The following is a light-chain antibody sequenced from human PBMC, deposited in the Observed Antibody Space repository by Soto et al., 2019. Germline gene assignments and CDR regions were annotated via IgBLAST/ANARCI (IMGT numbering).Light chain of an antibody. CDR1: NRDIGGYNF. J-gene: IGLJ3*02. CDR3: IPYTSSTSLGWV. Sequence: QSALTQPASVSGSPGQSITISCTGANRDIGGYNFVSWYQQHPGKAPKLLIYDVSNRPSGVSDRFSGSKSGNTASLTISGLQAEDAADYYCIPYTSSTSLGWVFGGGPKLTVL. V-gene: IGLV2-14*03. CDR2: DVS.